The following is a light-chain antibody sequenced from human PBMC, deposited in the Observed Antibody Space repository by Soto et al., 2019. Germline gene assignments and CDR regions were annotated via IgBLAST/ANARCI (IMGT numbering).Light chain of an antibody. CDR1: QDISNY. Sequence: DIQMTQSPSSLSASVGDRVTITCQASQDISNYLNWYQQKPGKAPKLLIYDASNLETGVPSRFSGSGSGTDFTFTISSLQHEDIATYYCQQYDNLPRTFGQGTK. CDR3: QQYDNLPRT. CDR2: DAS. V-gene: IGKV1-33*01. J-gene: IGKJ1*01.